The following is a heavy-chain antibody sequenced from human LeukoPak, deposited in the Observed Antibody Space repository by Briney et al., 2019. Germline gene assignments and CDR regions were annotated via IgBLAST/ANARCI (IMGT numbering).Heavy chain of an antibody. V-gene: IGHV3-23*01. D-gene: IGHD3-16*02. Sequence: PGGALRLSCAASGFTFSKAWMTWVRQAPGEGLEWVSLISYSGANSYYTDSVRGRFTISRDNSKDTLFLQMNSLRAEDTAIYYCARDMQLSTWGLGTMVTVSS. CDR2: ISYSGANS. CDR1: GFTFSKAW. CDR3: ARDMQLST. J-gene: IGHJ3*01.